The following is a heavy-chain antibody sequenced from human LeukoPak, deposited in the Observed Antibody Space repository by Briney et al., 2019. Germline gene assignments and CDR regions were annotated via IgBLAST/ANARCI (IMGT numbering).Heavy chain of an antibody. V-gene: IGHV3-74*01. CDR1: GFTFSNYW. D-gene: IGHD2-21*02. CDR2: IKSDGSST. J-gene: IGHJ6*02. Sequence: GGSLRLSCAASGFTFSNYWMHWVRQAPGEALMWVSRIKSDGSSTTYADSVKGRFTISRDNAKNTLYLQMNSLRAEDTAVYYCSRDSLSSCGGDCYSGLGVWGQGTTVTVSS. CDR3: SRDSLSSCGGDCYSGLGV.